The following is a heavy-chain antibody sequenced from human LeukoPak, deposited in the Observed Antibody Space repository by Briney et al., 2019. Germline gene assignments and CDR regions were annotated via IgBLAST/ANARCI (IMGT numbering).Heavy chain of an antibody. CDR3: ARQLGSSACYYYYMDV. CDR2: IYPGDSDT. CDR1: GYSFTSYW. D-gene: IGHD6-6*01. J-gene: IGHJ6*03. Sequence: GESLKISCKGSGYSFTSYWIGWVRQMPGKGLEWMGIIYPGDSDTRYSPSFQGQVTISADKSISTAYLQWSSLKASDTAMYYCARQLGSSACYYYYMDVWGKGTTVTVSS. V-gene: IGHV5-51*01.